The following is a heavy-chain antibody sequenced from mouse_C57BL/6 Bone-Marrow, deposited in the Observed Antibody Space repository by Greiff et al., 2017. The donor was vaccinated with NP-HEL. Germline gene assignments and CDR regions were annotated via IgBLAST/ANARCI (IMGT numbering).Heavy chain of an antibody. CDR1: GFNIKDDY. Sequence: EVQLQQSGAELVRPGASVKLSCTASGFNIKDDYMHWVKQRPEQGLEWIGWIDPENGDTEYASKFQGKATITADTSSNTAYLQLSSLTSEDTAVYYCTTPDSSGLFAYWGQGTSVTVSS. J-gene: IGHJ4*01. CDR3: TTPDSSGLFAY. CDR2: IDPENGDT. V-gene: IGHV14-4*01. D-gene: IGHD3-2*02.